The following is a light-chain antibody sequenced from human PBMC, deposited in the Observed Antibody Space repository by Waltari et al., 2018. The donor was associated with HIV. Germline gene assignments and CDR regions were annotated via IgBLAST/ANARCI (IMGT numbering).Light chain of an antibody. CDR3: CSYAGITTWV. CDR2: DVT. J-gene: IGLJ3*02. V-gene: IGLV2-23*02. Sequence: QSALTQPASVSGSPGKSITISCTGTSNDLGRYDLVSWYQHQPGRAPTLIIYDVTKWPSRVSHRSSASKSGATASLTISGLQAEDESDYYCCSYAGITTWVFGGGTKVTVL. CDR1: SNDLGRYDL.